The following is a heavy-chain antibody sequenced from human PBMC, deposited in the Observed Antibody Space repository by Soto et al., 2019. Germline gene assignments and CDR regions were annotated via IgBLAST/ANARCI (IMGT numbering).Heavy chain of an antibody. CDR2: ISSSSSTI. Sequence: GGSLRLSCAASGFTFSSYSMNWVRQAPGKGLEWVSYISSSSSTIYYADSVKGRFTISRDNAKNSLYLQMNSLRAEDTAVYYCARDGPYYDFWSGYSAFDIWGQGTMVTVSS. CDR1: GFTFSSYS. J-gene: IGHJ3*02. D-gene: IGHD3-3*01. CDR3: ARDGPYYDFWSGYSAFDI. V-gene: IGHV3-48*01.